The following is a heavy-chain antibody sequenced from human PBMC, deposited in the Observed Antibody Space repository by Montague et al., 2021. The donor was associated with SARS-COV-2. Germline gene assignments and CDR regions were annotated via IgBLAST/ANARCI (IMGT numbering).Heavy chain of an antibody. J-gene: IGHJ4*02. V-gene: IGHV4-59*08. CDR3: ARHYSATLPAVY. CDR2: ISDRGST. CDR1: GDSISNHY. D-gene: IGHD2-15*01. Sequence: SETLSLTCSVSGDSISNHYWSWIRQPPGKGLEWIGYISDRGSTNYNPSLTSRVTMSVDTSKDQFSLKVNSVTAADTAVYYCARHYSATLPAVYWGQGTLVTVSS.